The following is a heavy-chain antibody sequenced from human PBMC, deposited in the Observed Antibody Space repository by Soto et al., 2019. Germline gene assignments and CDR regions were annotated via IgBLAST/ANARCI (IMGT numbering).Heavy chain of an antibody. CDR3: ARDPTVVKGLLFDY. CDR1: GFTFSSYA. Sequence: GGSLRLSCAASGFTFSSYAMHWVRQAPGKGLEWVAVISYDGSNKYYADSVKGRFTISRDNSKNTLYLQMNSLRAEDTAVYYCARDPTVVKGLLFDYWGQGTLVTVSS. CDR2: ISYDGSNK. V-gene: IGHV3-30*04. J-gene: IGHJ4*02. D-gene: IGHD2-15*01.